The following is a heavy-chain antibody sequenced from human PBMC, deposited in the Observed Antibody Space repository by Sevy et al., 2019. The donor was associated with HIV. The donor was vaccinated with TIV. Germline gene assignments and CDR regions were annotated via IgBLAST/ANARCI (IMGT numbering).Heavy chain of an antibody. CDR1: GGSVSSGSYY. CDR3: ARAGGWFGELSTDDYYYYYMDV. CDR2: IYYSGST. Sequence: SETLSLTCTVSGGSVSSGSYYWSWIRQPPGMGLEWIGYIYYSGSTNYNPSLKSRVTISVDTSKNQFSLKLSSVTAADTAVDYCARAGGWFGELSTDDYYYYYMDVWGKGTTVTVSS. J-gene: IGHJ6*03. V-gene: IGHV4-61*01. D-gene: IGHD3-10*01.